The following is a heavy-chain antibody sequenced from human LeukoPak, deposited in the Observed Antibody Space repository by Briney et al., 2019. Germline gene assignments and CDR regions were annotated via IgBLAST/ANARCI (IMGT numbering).Heavy chain of an antibody. Sequence: ASVKVSCKASGYTFTGYYMHWVRQAPGQGLEWMGWINPNSGGTNYAQKFQGWVTMTRDTSISTAYMELSRLRSDGTAVYYCARVGGITFGGVIAFDYWGQGTLVTVSS. CDR3: ARVGGITFGGVIAFDY. D-gene: IGHD3-16*02. CDR2: INPNSGGT. V-gene: IGHV1-2*04. CDR1: GYTFTGYY. J-gene: IGHJ4*02.